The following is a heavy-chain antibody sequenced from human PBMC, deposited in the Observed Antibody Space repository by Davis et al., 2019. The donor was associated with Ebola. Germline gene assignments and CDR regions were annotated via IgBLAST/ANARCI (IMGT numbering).Heavy chain of an antibody. D-gene: IGHD1-14*01. V-gene: IGHV3-48*04. CDR3: ARSTGAPYYYYGMDV. CDR1: GFTFSSYS. J-gene: IGHJ6*02. Sequence: GESLKISCAASGFTFSSYSMNWVRQAPGKGLEWVSYISSSSSTIYYADSVKGRFTISRDNAKNTLYLQMNSLRAEDTAVYYCARSTGAPYYYYGMDVWGQGTTVTVSS. CDR2: ISSSSSTI.